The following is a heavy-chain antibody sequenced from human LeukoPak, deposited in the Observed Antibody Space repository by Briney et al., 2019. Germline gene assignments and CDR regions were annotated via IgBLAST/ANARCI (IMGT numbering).Heavy chain of an antibody. CDR2: IYYSGST. CDR1: GGSISGYY. CDR3: ARDRSYSNFAYFDY. D-gene: IGHD4-11*01. J-gene: IGHJ4*02. V-gene: IGHV4-59*01. Sequence: SEILSLTCTVSGGSISGYYWSWIRQSPGKGLEWIGYIYYSGSTNYNPSLKSRVTISVDTSNNQFSLRLSSVTAADTAVYYCARDRSYSNFAYFDYWGQGTLVTVSS.